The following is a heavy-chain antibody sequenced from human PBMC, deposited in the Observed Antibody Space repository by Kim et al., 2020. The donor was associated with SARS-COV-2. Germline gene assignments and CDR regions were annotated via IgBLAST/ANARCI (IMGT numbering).Heavy chain of an antibody. CDR2: IYYSGST. J-gene: IGHJ6*02. Sequence: SETLSLTCTVSGGSISSSSYYWGWIRQPPGKGLEWIGSIYYSGSTYYNPSLKSRVTISVDTSKNQFSLKLSSVTAADTAVYYCASGQLERRTYYGMDVWGQGTTVTVSS. CDR1: GGSISSSSYY. D-gene: IGHD1-1*01. CDR3: ASGQLERRTYYGMDV. V-gene: IGHV4-39*07.